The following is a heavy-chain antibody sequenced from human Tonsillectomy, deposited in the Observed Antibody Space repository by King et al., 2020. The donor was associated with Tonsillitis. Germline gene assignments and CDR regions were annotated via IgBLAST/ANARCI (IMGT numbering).Heavy chain of an antibody. CDR1: GYSFTDNW. V-gene: IGHV1-2*02. D-gene: IGHD1-14*01. CDR2: INPSSGAT. Sequence: QLVQSGAEMKKPGASMRVSCKASGYSFTDNWMHWVRQVPGQGLEWMGWINPSSGATNYAQKFQGRVTMTRDTSISTAYMDLSRLTSDDTAVYFCAKATTPGMDIWGQGTSVTVSS. CDR3: AKATTPGMDI. J-gene: IGHJ6*02.